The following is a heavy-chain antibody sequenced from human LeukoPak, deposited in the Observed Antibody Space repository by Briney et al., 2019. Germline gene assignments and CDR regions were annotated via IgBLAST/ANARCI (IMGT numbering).Heavy chain of an antibody. CDR1: GFTFSSYG. D-gene: IGHD4-17*01. J-gene: IGHJ5*02. CDR3: ARGRTDYGDYANWFDP. Sequence: GGSLRLSCAASGFTFSSYGMHWVRQAPGKGLEWVAVIWYDGSNKYYADSVKGRFTISRDNSKNTLYLQMNSLRAEDTAVYYCARGRTDYGDYANWFDPWGQGTLVTVSS. V-gene: IGHV3-33*01. CDR2: IWYDGSNK.